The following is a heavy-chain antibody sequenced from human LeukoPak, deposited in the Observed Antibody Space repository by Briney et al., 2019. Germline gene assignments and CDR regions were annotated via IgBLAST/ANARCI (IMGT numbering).Heavy chain of an antibody. D-gene: IGHD3-22*01. V-gene: IGHV3-30-3*01. Sequence: GGSLRLSCAASGFTFSSYAMHWVRQAPGKGLEWVAVISYDGSNKYYADSVKGRFTISRDNSKNTLYLQMNSLRAEDTAVYYCARDIRRRITMIVVVTTLYYYYGMDVWGQGTTVTVSS. CDR2: ISYDGSNK. CDR3: ARDIRRRITMIVVVTTLYYYYGMDV. J-gene: IGHJ6*02. CDR1: GFTFSSYA.